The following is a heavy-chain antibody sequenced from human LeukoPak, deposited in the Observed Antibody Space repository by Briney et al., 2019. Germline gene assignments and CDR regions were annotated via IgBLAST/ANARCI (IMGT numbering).Heavy chain of an antibody. J-gene: IGHJ1*01. V-gene: IGHV1-46*01. D-gene: IGHD6-13*01. CDR2: INPSGGST. Sequence: ASVKVSCKASGNTFTSYYLHWVRQAPGQGLEWMGIINPSGGSTNYAQKFQGGVTMTRDTSTSTVYMELSSLRSEDTAMYYCARVITAAGNLVPFQHWGQGTLVTVSS. CDR3: ARVITAAGNLVPFQH. CDR1: GNTFTSYY.